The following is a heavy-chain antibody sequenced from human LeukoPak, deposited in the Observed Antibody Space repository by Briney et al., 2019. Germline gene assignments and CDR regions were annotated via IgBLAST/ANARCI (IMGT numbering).Heavy chain of an antibody. D-gene: IGHD4-23*01. V-gene: IGHV3-48*04. Sequence: GGSLRLSCAASGFTYSSYSMNWVRQPPAKGLEWVSYISSSSSTIYYADAVEGLSTNSRDNAKNSLYLQMNSLRAEVTAVYYCARDSYGGIDAFDIWGQGTMVTVSS. CDR2: ISSSSSTI. CDR1: GFTYSSYS. CDR3: ARDSYGGIDAFDI. J-gene: IGHJ3*02.